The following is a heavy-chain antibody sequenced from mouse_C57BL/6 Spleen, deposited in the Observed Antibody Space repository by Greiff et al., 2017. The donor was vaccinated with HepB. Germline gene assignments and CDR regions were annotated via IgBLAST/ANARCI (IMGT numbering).Heavy chain of an antibody. D-gene: IGHD2-4*01. V-gene: IGHV5-17*01. CDR2: ISSGSSTI. Sequence: EVKVVESGGGLVKPGGSLKLSCAASGFTFSDYGMHWVRQAPEKGLEWVAYISSGSSTIYYADTVKGRFTISRDNAKNTLFLQMTSLRSEDTAMYYCARGYYDYDGGFAYWGQGTLVTVSA. CDR1: GFTFSDYG. CDR3: ARGYYDYDGGFAY. J-gene: IGHJ3*01.